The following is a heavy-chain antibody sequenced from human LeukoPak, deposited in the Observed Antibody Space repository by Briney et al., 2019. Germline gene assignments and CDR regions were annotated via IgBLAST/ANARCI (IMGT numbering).Heavy chain of an antibody. D-gene: IGHD3-10*01. Sequence: ASVKVSCKVSGYTLTELSMHWVRQAPGKGLEWMGWISAYNGNTNYAQKLQGRVTMTTDTSTSTAYMELRSLRSDDTAVYYCARDMGRLLWFGELSPSYYYYGMDVWGQGTTVTVSS. V-gene: IGHV1-18*01. CDR2: ISAYNGNT. J-gene: IGHJ6*02. CDR3: ARDMGRLLWFGELSPSYYYYGMDV. CDR1: GYTLTELS.